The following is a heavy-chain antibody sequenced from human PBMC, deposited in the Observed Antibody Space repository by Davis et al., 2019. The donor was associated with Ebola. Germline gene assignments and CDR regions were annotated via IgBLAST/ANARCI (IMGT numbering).Heavy chain of an antibody. V-gene: IGHV4-59*12. D-gene: IGHD3-10*01. Sequence: MPSETLSLTCSVPGMPISNYYWSWIRQSPGKGLEWIGYLRDSGSTKFNPSLRSRVTISVDTSKNQFSLKLSSVTAADTAVYYCARGRGVWSPYYGMDVWGQGTTVTVSS. CDR1: GMPISNYY. CDR2: LRDSGST. J-gene: IGHJ6*02. CDR3: ARGRGVWSPYYGMDV.